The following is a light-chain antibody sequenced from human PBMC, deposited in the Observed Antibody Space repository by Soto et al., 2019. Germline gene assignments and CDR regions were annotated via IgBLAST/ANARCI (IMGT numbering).Light chain of an antibody. CDR2: GES. CDR3: HQYGSSAWT. CDR1: QSVSSSY. Sequence: EIVLTQSPGTLSLSPGETATLSCRASQSVSSSYLAWYQQKTGQAPRLLLYGESSRATGIPARFSGSGSGTDLNLTISRLEPEDFAVYYCHQYGSSAWTCGQGTKVDIK. V-gene: IGKV3-20*01. J-gene: IGKJ1*01.